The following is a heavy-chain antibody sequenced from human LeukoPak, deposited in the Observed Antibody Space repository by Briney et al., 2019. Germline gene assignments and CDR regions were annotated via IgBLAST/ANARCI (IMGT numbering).Heavy chain of an antibody. V-gene: IGHV6-1*01. CDR3: ARVGGYSYGLLYYYGMDV. Sequence: SQTLSLTCAISGDSVSSNSAAWNWIRQSPSRGLEWLGRTCYRSKWFNDYAVSVKGRITINPDTSKNQFSLQLNSVTPEDTAVYYCARVGGYSYGLLYYYGMDVWGQGTTVAVSS. CDR2: TCYRSKWFN. J-gene: IGHJ6*02. D-gene: IGHD5-18*01. CDR1: GDSVSSNSAA.